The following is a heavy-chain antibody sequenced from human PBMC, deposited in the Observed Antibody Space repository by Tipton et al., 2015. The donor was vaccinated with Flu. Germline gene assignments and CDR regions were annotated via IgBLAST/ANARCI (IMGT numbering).Heavy chain of an antibody. D-gene: IGHD4-23*01. V-gene: IGHV3-49*04. Sequence: SLRLSCAASGFTFSDYYMSWVRQAPGKGLEWVGFIRSKAYGGTTEYAASVKGRFTISRDDSKSIAYLQMNSLKTEDTAVYYCARGGWELPGGWFDPWGQGILVTVSS. CDR2: IRSKAYGGTT. CDR3: ARGGWELPGGWFDP. J-gene: IGHJ5*02. CDR1: GFTFSDYY.